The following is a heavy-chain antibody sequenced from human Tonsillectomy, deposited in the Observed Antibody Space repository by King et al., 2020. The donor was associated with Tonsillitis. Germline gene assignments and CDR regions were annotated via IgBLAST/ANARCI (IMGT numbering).Heavy chain of an antibody. CDR1: GFTFSSCA. Sequence: VQLVESGGGLVQPGGSLRLSCAASGFTFSSCALNWVRQTPGKGLVWVSAIGVSGGSTYYAASVKGRCTRSRDNSKNMRYLQMNRLRAEDTAVYYCAKSWGGDYYYYMDVWGKGTTVTVSS. CDR3: AKSWGGDYYYYMDV. J-gene: IGHJ6*03. CDR2: IGVSGGST. D-gene: IGHD1-26*01. V-gene: IGHV3-23*04.